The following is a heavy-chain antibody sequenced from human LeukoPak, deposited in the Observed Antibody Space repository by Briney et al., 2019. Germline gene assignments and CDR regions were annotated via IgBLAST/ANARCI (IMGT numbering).Heavy chain of an antibody. D-gene: IGHD2-21*02. V-gene: IGHV3-23*01. J-gene: IGHJ5*02. Sequence: GGSLRLSCAASRFTFSSYPMSWVRQAPGKGLEWGSGISGGGGNTYYADSVKGRFTISRHNPKNTLYLEMSSLRAEDTAIYYCAKHPMIPLLYNWFDPWGQGTLVTVSS. CDR1: RFTFSSYP. CDR2: ISGGGGNT. CDR3: AKHPMIPLLYNWFDP.